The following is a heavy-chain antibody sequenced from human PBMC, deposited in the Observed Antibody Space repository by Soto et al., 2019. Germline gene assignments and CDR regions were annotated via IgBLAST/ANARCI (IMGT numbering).Heavy chain of an antibody. CDR1: GFTFSTSA. D-gene: IGHD5-18*01. J-gene: IGHJ4*02. V-gene: IGHV3-30-3*01. CDR3: ARDSYISGYICSPRD. CDR2: ISYDGSKS. Sequence: QVQLVESGGGVIQPGRSLRLSCAASGFTFSTSAMHWVRQAPGKGLEWMAVISYDGSKSHYADSVKGRFTISRDNSKNTLYLQMDSLRADETALYYCARDSYISGYICSPRDWGQGVQFTVSS.